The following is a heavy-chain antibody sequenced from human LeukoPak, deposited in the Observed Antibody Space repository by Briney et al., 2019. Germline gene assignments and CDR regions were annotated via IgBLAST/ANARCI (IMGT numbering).Heavy chain of an antibody. CDR2: INGDGSTT. CDR1: GFTFSSYW. V-gene: IGHV3-74*01. D-gene: IGHD2-2*01. CDR3: ARLPAYCSSTSCYYDY. Sequence: GGSLRLSCAASGFTFSSYWMHWVRQATGKGLVWVSRINGDGSTTAYADSVKGRFTISRDNAKNSLFLQMNSLRAEDTAVYYCARLPAYCSSTSCYYDYWGQGTLVTVSS. J-gene: IGHJ4*02.